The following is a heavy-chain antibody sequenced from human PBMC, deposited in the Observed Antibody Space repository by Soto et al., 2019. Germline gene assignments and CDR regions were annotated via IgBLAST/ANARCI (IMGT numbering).Heavy chain of an antibody. D-gene: IGHD2-21*02. V-gene: IGHV3-23*01. Sequence: EVQLLESGGGLVQPGGSLRLSCAASGFTFSSYAMSWVRQAPGKGLEWVSAISGSGGTTYYAASVKGRFTISRDNSKNTLSLQMNSLRAEDTAVYYCEKSTFGVTAVNPLEDYWGQGTLVTVSS. J-gene: IGHJ4*02. CDR1: GFTFSSYA. CDR2: ISGSGGTT. CDR3: EKSTFGVTAVNPLEDY.